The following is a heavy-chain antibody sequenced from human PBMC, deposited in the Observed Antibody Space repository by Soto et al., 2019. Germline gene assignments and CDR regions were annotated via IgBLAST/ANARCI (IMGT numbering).Heavy chain of an antibody. Sequence: GESLKISCKGSGYSFTSYWIGWVRQMPGKGLEWMGIIYPGDSDTRYSPSFQGQVTISADKSISTAYLQWSSLKASDTAMYYCARANGYYDSSGYTPDWFDPWGQGTLVTVSS. J-gene: IGHJ5*02. CDR3: ARANGYYDSSGYTPDWFDP. V-gene: IGHV5-51*01. D-gene: IGHD3-22*01. CDR1: GYSFTSYW. CDR2: IYPGDSDT.